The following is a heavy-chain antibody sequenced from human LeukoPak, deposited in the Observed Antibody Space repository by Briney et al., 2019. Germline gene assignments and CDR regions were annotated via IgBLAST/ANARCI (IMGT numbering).Heavy chain of an antibody. Sequence: GASVKVSCKASGYTFTSYGISWVRQAPGQGLEWMGWISASNGNTNYAQKLQGRVTMTTDTSTSTAYMELRSLRSDDTAVYYCAREGSDYYGSGSYYNHIDYWGQGTLVTVSS. J-gene: IGHJ4*02. V-gene: IGHV1-18*04. CDR2: ISASNGNT. CDR3: AREGSDYYGSGSYYNHIDY. CDR1: GYTFTSYG. D-gene: IGHD3-10*01.